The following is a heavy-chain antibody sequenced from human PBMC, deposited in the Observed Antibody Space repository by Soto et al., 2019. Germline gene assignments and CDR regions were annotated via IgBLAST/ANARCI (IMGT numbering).Heavy chain of an antibody. V-gene: IGHV4-4*02. CDR3: ARSEATVLDY. CDR2: THHSGRT. CDR1: GGSMSSSNW. J-gene: IGHJ4*02. D-gene: IGHD4-17*01. Sequence: QVQLQESCPGLVKPSGTLSLTCTVSGGSMSSSNWWNWVRQPPGKGMEWIGETHHSGRTNYNPSLKSRVTISVDKYKTHFSLKLSSVTAAYTAVYYCARSEATVLDYWGQGTLVTVSS.